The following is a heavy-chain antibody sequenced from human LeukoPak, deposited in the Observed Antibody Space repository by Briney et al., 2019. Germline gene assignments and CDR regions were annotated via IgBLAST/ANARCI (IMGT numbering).Heavy chain of an antibody. V-gene: IGHV4-59*08. J-gene: IGHJ5*02. D-gene: IGHD4-17*01. Sequence: NTSETLSLTCTVSGAPLNNYYWNWVRQPPGKELEWIGNVDYSGSTRYNPSLKSRATMSLDSSKNQFSLRLTSVTAADMAVYYCAMQVGIYGDCNNWFDPWGQGARVTVSS. CDR3: AMQVGIYGDCNNWFDP. CDR1: GAPLNNYY. CDR2: VDYSGST.